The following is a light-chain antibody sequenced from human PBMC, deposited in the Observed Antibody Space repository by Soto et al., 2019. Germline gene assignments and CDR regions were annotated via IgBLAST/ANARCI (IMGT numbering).Light chain of an antibody. V-gene: IGLV2-23*01. CDR3: CAFAGSGTVV. Sequence: QSALTQPASVSGSPEQSITISCTATSSDVGSYNLVSWYQQHPGNAPKAMIYDATKRPSGVSNRFSGSKSGNRASLTISGLEAEDEEDDYCCAFAGSGTVVFGGGTKVTVL. J-gene: IGLJ3*02. CDR1: SSDVGSYNL. CDR2: DAT.